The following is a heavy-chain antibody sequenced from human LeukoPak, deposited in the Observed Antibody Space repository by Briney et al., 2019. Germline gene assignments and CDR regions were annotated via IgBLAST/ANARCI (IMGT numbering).Heavy chain of an antibody. J-gene: IGHJ6*03. V-gene: IGHV1-69*13. CDR3: ARSRAPPILLWFGESFMDV. CDR2: IIPIFGTA. D-gene: IGHD3-10*01. Sequence: SVKVSCKASGGTFSSYAISWVRQAPGQGLEWMGGIIPIFGTANYAQKFQGRVTITADESTSTAYMELSSLRSEDTAVYYCARSRAPPILLWFGESFMDVWGKGTTVTVSS. CDR1: GGTFSSYA.